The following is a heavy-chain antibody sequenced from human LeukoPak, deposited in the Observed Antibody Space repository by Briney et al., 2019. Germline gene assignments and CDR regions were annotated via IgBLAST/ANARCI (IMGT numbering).Heavy chain of an antibody. CDR3: ARDGGSGSYPNWFDP. V-gene: IGHV3-21*01. CDR1: GFTFSSYS. D-gene: IGHD3-10*01. Sequence: PGGSLRLSCAASGFTFSSYSMNGVRQAPGKGLEGVSSISSSSSYIYYADSVKGRFTISRDNAKNSLYLQMHSLRAEDTAVYYCARDGGSGSYPNWFDPWGQGTLVTVSS. CDR2: ISSSSSYI. J-gene: IGHJ5*02.